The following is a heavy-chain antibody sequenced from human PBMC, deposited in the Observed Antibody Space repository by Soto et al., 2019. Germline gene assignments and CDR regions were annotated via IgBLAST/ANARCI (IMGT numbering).Heavy chain of an antibody. CDR3: ARDWKGVEGFDP. V-gene: IGHV1-18*01. J-gene: IGHJ5*02. CDR1: GYTFSTYP. CDR2: IGADNGDT. Sequence: QVQLVQSGAEVKKPGASVKVSCKASGYTFSTYPFSWVRQAPGQGLEWMGWIGADNGDTNYAQNFQGRVTMTTDTSTTTSYKELRSLTSDDTAVYFCARDWKGVEGFDPWGQGTLVTVSS. D-gene: IGHD1-1*01.